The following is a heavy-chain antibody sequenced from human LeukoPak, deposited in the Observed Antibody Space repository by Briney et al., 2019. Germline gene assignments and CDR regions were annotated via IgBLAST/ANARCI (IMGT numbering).Heavy chain of an antibody. CDR2: IKSDGSST. D-gene: IGHD5-24*01. CDR3: VTRWRLSYAFDI. Sequence: AGRSRSFCWAAAWGTCRDYWVRCVRQDPGKGLVGVSRIKSDGSSTSYADSVKGRFTISRDNAKNTLYLQMNSLRAEDTAVYYCVTRWRLSYAFDIWGQGTMVTVSS. V-gene: IGHV3-74*01. CDR1: WGTCRDYW. J-gene: IGHJ3*02.